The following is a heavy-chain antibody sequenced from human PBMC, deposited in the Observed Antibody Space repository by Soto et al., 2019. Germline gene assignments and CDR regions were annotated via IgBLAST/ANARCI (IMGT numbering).Heavy chain of an antibody. CDR1: GFTFSSYA. J-gene: IGHJ6*02. V-gene: IGHV3-30-3*01. CDR2: ISYDGSNK. Sequence: GGSLRLSCAASGFTFSSYAMSWVRQAPGKGLEWVAVISYDGSNKYYADSVKGRFTISRDNSKNTLFLQMNSLRAEDTAVYYCARAGLDGSGSYYNSASYYYYGMDVWGQGTTVTVSS. D-gene: IGHD3-10*01. CDR3: ARAGLDGSGSYYNSASYYYYGMDV.